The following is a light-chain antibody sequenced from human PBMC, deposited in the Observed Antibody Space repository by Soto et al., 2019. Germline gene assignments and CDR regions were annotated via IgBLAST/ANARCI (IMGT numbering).Light chain of an antibody. CDR3: SSYAGSNNYV. Sequence: QSALTQPASVSGSPGQSITISCTGTSSDVGSYNLVSWYQQHPGKAPKLMIYEVSKRPSGVPDRFSGSKSADTASLTVSGLQAEDEADYYCSSYAGSNNYVFGTGTKVTVL. CDR1: SSDVGSYNL. CDR2: EVS. J-gene: IGLJ1*01. V-gene: IGLV2-8*01.